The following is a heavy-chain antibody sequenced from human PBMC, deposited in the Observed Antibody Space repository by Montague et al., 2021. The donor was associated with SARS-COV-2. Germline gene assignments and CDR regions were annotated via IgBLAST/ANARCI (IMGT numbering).Heavy chain of an antibody. CDR2: GYYSGYT. CDR1: GDSVSSSDHY. J-gene: IGHJ4*02. V-gene: IGHV4-39*01. CDR3: ARRRLREDYFDF. Sequence: SETLSLTCTVSGDSVSSSDHYWGWIRQPPGKGLEWRGIGYYSGYTYYNPSVKGRVTISIDASKNQFSLKLNSLTATDTAIYHCARRRLREDYFDFWGQGTLVTVSS. D-gene: IGHD4-17*01.